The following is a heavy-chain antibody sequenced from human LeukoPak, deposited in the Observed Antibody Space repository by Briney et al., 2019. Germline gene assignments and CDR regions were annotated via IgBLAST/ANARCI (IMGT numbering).Heavy chain of an antibody. CDR3: ARDYEDYYYYYYMDV. J-gene: IGHJ6*03. CDR1: GYTFTGYY. Sequence: GASVKVSCKASGYTFTGYYMHWVRQAPGQGLEWMGWINPKSGGTNYAQKFQGRVTMTRDTSISTAYMELSSLKSDDTAVYYCARDYEDYYYYYYMDVWGKGTTVTVSS. D-gene: IGHD5-12*01. CDR2: INPKSGGT. V-gene: IGHV1-2*02.